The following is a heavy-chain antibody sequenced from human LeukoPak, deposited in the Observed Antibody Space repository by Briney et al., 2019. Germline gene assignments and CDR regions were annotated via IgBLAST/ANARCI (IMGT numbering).Heavy chain of an antibody. CDR3: ARGFQYCSGGSCAVWFDP. J-gene: IGHJ5*02. Sequence: ASVKVSCKASGYTFTGYYMHWVRQAPGQGLEWMGRINPNSGGTNYAQKFQGRVTMTRGTSISTAYMELSRLRSDDTAVYYCARGFQYCSGGSCAVWFDPWGQGTLVTVSS. CDR2: INPNSGGT. D-gene: IGHD2-15*01. V-gene: IGHV1-2*06. CDR1: GYTFTGYY.